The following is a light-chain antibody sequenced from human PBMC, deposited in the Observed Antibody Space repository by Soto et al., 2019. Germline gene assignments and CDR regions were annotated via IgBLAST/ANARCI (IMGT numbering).Light chain of an antibody. CDR2: WAS. V-gene: IGKV4-1*01. J-gene: IGKJ1*01. CDR1: QSVVHSSNNQNY. CDR3: QQYYSTLPT. Sequence: DIVMTQSPDSLAVSLGERATINCKSSQSVVHSSNNQNYFAWYQQKPGQPPKLLIYWASTRESGVPDRFSGSGSGTDFTLTISSLQAEDVAVYYCQQYYSTLPTFGQGTKVEIK.